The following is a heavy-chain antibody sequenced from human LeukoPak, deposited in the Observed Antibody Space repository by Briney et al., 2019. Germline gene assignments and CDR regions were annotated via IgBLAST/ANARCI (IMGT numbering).Heavy chain of an antibody. CDR1: GYTFTGYY. V-gene: IGHV1-2*02. CDR2: INPNSGGT. CDR3: ARGYCSSNSCYRPWFDP. D-gene: IGHD2-2*01. J-gene: IGHJ5*02. Sequence: ASVKVSCKASGYTFTGYYMHWVRQAPGQGLEWMGWINPNSGGTNYAQKFQGRVTMTRDTSISTAYMELSRLRSDDTAVYYCARGYCSSNSCYRPWFDPWGEGNLVTVSS.